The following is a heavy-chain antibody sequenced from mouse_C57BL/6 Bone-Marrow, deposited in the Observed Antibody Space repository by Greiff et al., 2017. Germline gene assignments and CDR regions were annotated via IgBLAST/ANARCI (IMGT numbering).Heavy chain of an antibody. CDR1: GYTFTGYW. V-gene: IGHV1-9*01. CDR2: ILPGSGST. Sequence: QVQLQQSGTELVKPGASVKLSCKATGYTFTGYWIEWVKQRPGHGLEWIGEILPGSGSTNYNEKFKGKATFTADKYSNTSYMQLSSLTTEHSDIYFCAREGFYCNYVYWYFDVWGTGTTVTVSS. J-gene: IGHJ1*03. CDR3: AREGFYCNYVYWYFDV. D-gene: IGHD2-1*01.